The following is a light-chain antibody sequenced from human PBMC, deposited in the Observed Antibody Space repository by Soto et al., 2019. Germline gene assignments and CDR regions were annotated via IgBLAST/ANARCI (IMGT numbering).Light chain of an antibody. CDR1: QSISNS. CDR3: QDYNSWPPFT. CDR2: GAS. J-gene: IGKJ4*01. Sequence: EMLMTQSPATLSVSPGDSATLSCRASQSISNSLAWYQQRPGQAPRLLIYGASTRATGVPARFSGSGSGTDFTLTISSLQSEDFAVYYCQDYNSWPPFTFGGGTKVDIK. V-gene: IGKV3-15*01.